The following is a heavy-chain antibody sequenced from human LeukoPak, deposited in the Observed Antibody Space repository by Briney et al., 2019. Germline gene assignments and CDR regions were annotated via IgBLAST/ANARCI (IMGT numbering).Heavy chain of an antibody. Sequence: SGTLSLTCAVSGGSISSGVYSWSWIRQPPGKGLEWIGYFYYSGRTYYNPSLNSRVTISVDTSKNQFSLKLNSVTAADTAVYYCARGDSGDYHDAFDIWGQGTMTVSS. CDR3: ARGDSGDYHDAFDI. CDR2: FYYSGRT. CDR1: GGSISSGVYS. V-gene: IGHV4-30-4*07. J-gene: IGHJ3*02. D-gene: IGHD4-17*01.